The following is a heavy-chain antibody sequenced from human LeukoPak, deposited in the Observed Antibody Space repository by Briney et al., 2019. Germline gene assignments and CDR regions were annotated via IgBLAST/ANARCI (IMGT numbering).Heavy chain of an antibody. V-gene: IGHV3-23*01. CDR1: GFTFSSYA. CDR2: ISGSGGST. J-gene: IGHJ4*02. CDR3: ATQLRYYYDSSGYFYYFDY. D-gene: IGHD3-22*01. Sequence: PGGSLRLSCAASGFTFSSYAMSWVRQAPGKGLEWVSAISGSGGSTYYADSVKGRFTITRDNSKNTLYLQMNSLRAEDTAVYYCATQLRYYYDSSGYFYYFDYWGQGTLVTVSS.